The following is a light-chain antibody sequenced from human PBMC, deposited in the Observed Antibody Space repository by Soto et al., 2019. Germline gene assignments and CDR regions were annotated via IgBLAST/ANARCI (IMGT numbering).Light chain of an antibody. CDR2: KAS. CDR1: QYISSW. V-gene: IGKV1-5*03. J-gene: IGKJ1*01. CDR3: QQYNGQRT. Sequence: DIQMTQSPSTLSASVGDRVTITCRASQYISSWLAWYQQKPGKAPKLLIYKASSLESGVPSRFSGSGSGTESTLTISSLQPDDFATYYCQQYNGQRTFGQGTKVDIK.